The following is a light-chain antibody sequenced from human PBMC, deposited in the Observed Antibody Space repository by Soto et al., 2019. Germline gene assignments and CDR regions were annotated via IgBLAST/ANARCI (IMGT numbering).Light chain of an antibody. CDR3: SSYAGSNNLV. V-gene: IGLV2-8*01. J-gene: IGLJ1*01. Sequence: QPALTQPPSATGFSGQSVTISCTGTSSDVGGYNYVSWYQQHPGKAPKLMIYEVSERRSGVPDRFCGSKSSNTASLTVSGLQAEDEADYYCSSYAGSNNLVFGTGTKVTV. CDR2: EVS. CDR1: SSDVGGYNY.